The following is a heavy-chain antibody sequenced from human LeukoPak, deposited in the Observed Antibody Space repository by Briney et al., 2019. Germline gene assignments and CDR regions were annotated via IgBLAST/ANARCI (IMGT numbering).Heavy chain of an antibody. CDR2: INHSGST. V-gene: IGHV4-34*01. J-gene: IGHJ6*03. D-gene: IGHD2-2*01. CDR1: GWSFSGYY. CDR3: ASQNYNCSSTSCPRYYYYYYYMDV. Sequence: SETLSLTCAVYGWSFSGYYWSWIRQPPGKGLEWIGEINHSGSTNYNPSLKSRVTISVDTSKNQFSLKLSSVTAADTAVYYCASQNYNCSSTSCPRYYYYYYYMDVWGKGTTVTVSS.